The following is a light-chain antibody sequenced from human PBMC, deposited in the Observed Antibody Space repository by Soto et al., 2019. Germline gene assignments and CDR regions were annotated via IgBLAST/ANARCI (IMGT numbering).Light chain of an antibody. V-gene: IGKV3-20*01. Sequence: EIVLTKSPGTLSLSPGERATLSCRASQSVTSTYLAWFQQKPGQAPRLLIYGASSRATGIPDRFSGSGSGTDFTLTISRLEPEDFAVYNCQRYGDSPTWTFGHGIKVEIK. J-gene: IGKJ1*01. CDR2: GAS. CDR1: QSVTSTY. CDR3: QRYGDSPTWT.